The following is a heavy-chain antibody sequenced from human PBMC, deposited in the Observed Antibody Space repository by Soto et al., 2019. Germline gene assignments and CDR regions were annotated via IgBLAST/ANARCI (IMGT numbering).Heavy chain of an antibody. D-gene: IGHD2-8*01. V-gene: IGHV4-30-4*01. J-gene: IGHJ3*02. CDR1: GGSISSGDYY. CDR3: AREFLGVLMVYAQSAFDI. CDR2: IYYSGST. Sequence: SETLSLTCTVSGGSISSGDYYWSWIRQPPGKGLEWIGYIYYSGSTYYNPSLKSRVTISVDTSKNQFSLKLSSVTAADTAVYYCAREFLGVLMVYAQSAFDIWGQGTMVTVSS.